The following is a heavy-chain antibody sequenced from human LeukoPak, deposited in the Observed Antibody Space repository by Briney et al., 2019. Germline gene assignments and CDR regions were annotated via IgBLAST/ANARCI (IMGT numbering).Heavy chain of an antibody. D-gene: IGHD4-23*01. V-gene: IGHV3-23*01. CDR3: AKEAYYGGNSELRY. CDR1: GFTFSSYG. Sequence: PGGSLRLSCAASGFTFSSYGMSWVRQAPGKGLEWVSAISGCGGSTYYADSVKGRFTISRDNSKNTLYLQMNSLRAEDTAVYYCAKEAYYGGNSELRYWGQGTLVTVSS. CDR2: ISGCGGST. J-gene: IGHJ4*02.